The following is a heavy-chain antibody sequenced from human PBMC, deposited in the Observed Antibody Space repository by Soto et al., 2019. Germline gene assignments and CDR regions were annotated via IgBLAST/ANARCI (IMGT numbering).Heavy chain of an antibody. CDR1: GFTFSNYA. Sequence: GGSLRLSCAASGFTFSNYAMSWVRQAPGKGLEWVSGISDSGGSTYYADSVKGRFTISRDNSKNTLSLQMNNLRAEDTAVYFCAKGIRGYYFFDYWGQGTLVTV. J-gene: IGHJ4*02. V-gene: IGHV3-23*01. D-gene: IGHD5-18*01. CDR3: AKGIRGYYFFDY. CDR2: ISDSGGST.